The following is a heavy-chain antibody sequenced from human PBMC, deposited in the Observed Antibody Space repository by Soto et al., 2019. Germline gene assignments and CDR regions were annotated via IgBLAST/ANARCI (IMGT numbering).Heavy chain of an antibody. J-gene: IGHJ6*02. Sequence: ASVKVSWKASGYTFTSYDINWVRQATGQGLEWMGWMNPNSGNTGYAQKFQGRVTMTRNTSISTAYMELSSLRSEDTAVYYCARPITMVRGVISYNYYYYGMDVWGQGTTVTVSS. CDR2: MNPNSGNT. D-gene: IGHD3-10*01. CDR3: ARPITMVRGVISYNYYYYGMDV. V-gene: IGHV1-8*01. CDR1: GYTFTSYD.